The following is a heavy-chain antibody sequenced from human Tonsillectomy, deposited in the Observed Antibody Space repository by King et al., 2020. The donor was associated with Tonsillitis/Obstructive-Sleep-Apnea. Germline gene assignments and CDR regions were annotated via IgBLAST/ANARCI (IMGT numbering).Heavy chain of an antibody. Sequence: QLVQSGGGLVQPGGSLRLSCAASGFTFSSDSMNWVRQAPGKGLEWVSYISSSGSTIYYADSVKGRFTISRDKAKNSLYLQMNSLRDEDTAVYYCASLWIQVDSWGQGTLVTVSS. CDR2: ISSSGSTI. CDR1: GFTFSSDS. V-gene: IGHV3-48*02. J-gene: IGHJ4*02. D-gene: IGHD5-18*01. CDR3: ASLWIQVDS.